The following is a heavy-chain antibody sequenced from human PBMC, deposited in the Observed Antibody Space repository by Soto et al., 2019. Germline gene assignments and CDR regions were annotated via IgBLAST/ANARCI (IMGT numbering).Heavy chain of an antibody. J-gene: IGHJ5*02. CDR2: INVYNGNT. CDR1: GYTFTNYG. D-gene: IGHD3-10*01. Sequence: GASVKVSCKASGYTFTNYGISWVRQAPGQGLEWMGWINVYNGNTKYAQKVQGRVTMTTDTSTSTAYMELRSLRSDDTALYYFARGVGSGSYYNQYNWFDPWGQGTLVTVSS. V-gene: IGHV1-18*01. CDR3: ARGVGSGSYYNQYNWFDP.